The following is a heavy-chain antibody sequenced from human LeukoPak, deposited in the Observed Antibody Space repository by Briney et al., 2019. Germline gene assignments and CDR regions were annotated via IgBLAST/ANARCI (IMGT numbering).Heavy chain of an antibody. Sequence: PSETLSLTCTVSGGSISSSSYYWSWIRQPAGKGLEWIGRIYTSGSTNYNPSLKSRVTMSVDTSKNQFSLKLSSVTAADTAVYYCARELAAAGMFDYWGQGTLVTVSS. CDR2: IYTSGST. D-gene: IGHD6-13*01. J-gene: IGHJ4*02. CDR1: GGSISSSSYY. CDR3: ARELAAAGMFDY. V-gene: IGHV4-61*02.